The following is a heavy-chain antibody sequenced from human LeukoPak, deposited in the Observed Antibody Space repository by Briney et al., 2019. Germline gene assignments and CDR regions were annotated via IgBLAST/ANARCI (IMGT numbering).Heavy chain of an antibody. D-gene: IGHD3-3*01. J-gene: IGHJ6*02. CDR1: GYTFTSYG. Sequence: ASVKVSCKASGYTFTSYGISWVRPAPGQGLEWMGWISAYNGNTNYAQKLQGRVTMTTDTSTSTAYMELRSLRSDDTAVYYWARDGSFDFSSGYYYYYYGMDVWGQGTTVTVSS. CDR3: ARDGSFDFSSGYYYYYYGMDV. CDR2: ISAYNGNT. V-gene: IGHV1-18*01.